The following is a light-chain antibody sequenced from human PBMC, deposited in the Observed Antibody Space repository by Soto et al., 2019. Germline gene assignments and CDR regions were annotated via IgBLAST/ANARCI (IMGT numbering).Light chain of an antibody. CDR1: QSVYNY. CDR3: KQTYSIPWT. CDR2: VAS. Sequence: DIPMTQSPSSLSAFVGDRLTITCRASQSVYNYLNWYQHKPGKAPKLLISVASTLQTGVPSRFSGSGSGTDFTLTISSLQPEDFATYYCKQTYSIPWTFGQGTKVEI. V-gene: IGKV1-39*01. J-gene: IGKJ1*01.